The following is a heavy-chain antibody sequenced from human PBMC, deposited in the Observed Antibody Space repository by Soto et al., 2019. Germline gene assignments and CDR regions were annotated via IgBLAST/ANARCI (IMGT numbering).Heavy chain of an antibody. Sequence: QVELVESGGGVVHPGTSLRLSCAASGFTFSSYGLHWVRQAPGKGLEWVAGISYDGGSQYYADSMKGRFTISRDDSKNTLYLQMNSPRTEDTAVYHCAKVWVEMSTNDAFDIWGQGTMVTVS. J-gene: IGHJ3*02. D-gene: IGHD2-21*01. V-gene: IGHV3-30*18. CDR2: ISYDGGSQ. CDR1: GFTFSSYG. CDR3: AKVWVEMSTNDAFDI.